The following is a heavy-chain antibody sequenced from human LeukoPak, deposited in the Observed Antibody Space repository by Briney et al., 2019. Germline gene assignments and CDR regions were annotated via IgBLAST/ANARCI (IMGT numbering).Heavy chain of an antibody. CDR2: IDDGGTST. J-gene: IGHJ4*02. CDR1: GFPFSSYA. D-gene: IGHD6-6*01. Sequence: PGGSLRLSCAASGFPFSSYAMSWVRQAPGKGLEWISAIDDGGTSTYYADSVKGRFTISRDNSKSTLYLQMNSLRADDTAVYYCAKRVPYTRSSVYFDCWGQGTLVTVSS. V-gene: IGHV3-23*01. CDR3: AKRVPYTRSSVYFDC.